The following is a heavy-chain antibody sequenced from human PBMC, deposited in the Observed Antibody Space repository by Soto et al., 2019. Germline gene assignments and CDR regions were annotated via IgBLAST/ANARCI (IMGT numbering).Heavy chain of an antibody. CDR2: ISGSGGST. D-gene: IGHD6-19*01. Sequence: GGSLRLSCAASGFTFSSYAMSWVRQAPGKGLEWVSAISGSGGSTYYADSVKGRFTISRDNSKNTLYLQMNSLRAEDTAVYYCAKDGIHSHYSSGWYKSPDVWGKGTTVTVSS. V-gene: IGHV3-23*01. CDR3: AKDGIHSHYSSGWYKSPDV. CDR1: GFTFSSYA. J-gene: IGHJ6*04.